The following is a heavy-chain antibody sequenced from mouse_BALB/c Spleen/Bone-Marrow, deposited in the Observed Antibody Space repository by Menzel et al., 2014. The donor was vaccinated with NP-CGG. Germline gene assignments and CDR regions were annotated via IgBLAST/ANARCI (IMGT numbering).Heavy chain of an antibody. V-gene: IGHV1S81*02. CDR3: ARRGNYGAMDY. CDR2: INPSNGRS. Sequence: QVQLQQPGAELVKPGASVKLSCKASGYTFTSRWMHWVKQRPGQGLEWIGEINPSNGRSNYNEKFKSKATLTVDKSSSTAYMQLSSLTSEDSAVYYCARRGNYGAMDYWGQGTSVTVSS. J-gene: IGHJ4*01. CDR1: GYTFTSRW. D-gene: IGHD2-1*01.